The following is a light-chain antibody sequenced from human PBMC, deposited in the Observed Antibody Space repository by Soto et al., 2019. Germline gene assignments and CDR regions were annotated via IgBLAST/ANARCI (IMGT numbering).Light chain of an antibody. J-gene: IGLJ3*02. CDR1: SSNIGAGHD. V-gene: IGLV1-40*01. CDR2: GNT. Sequence: QSVLTQPPSVSGAPGQRVTISCTGSSSNIGAGHDVHWYQHLPGTPPKLLIYGNTNRPSGVPDRFSGSKSGTLASLAITGLQAEDEADYYCQSYDSSLSGSLFGGGTKLTVL. CDR3: QSYDSSLSGSL.